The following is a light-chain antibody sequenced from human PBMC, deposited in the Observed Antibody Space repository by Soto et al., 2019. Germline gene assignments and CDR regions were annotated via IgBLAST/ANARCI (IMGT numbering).Light chain of an antibody. CDR2: GAS. CDR3: QQYGSSGT. Sequence: EIVMTHSPGTLSLSPCETATLSFSASQSVSSNYVAWFHQKPGQAPRLLIYGASSRATGVPDRFSASGSGTDFTLTISRLEPEDFAVYYCQQYGSSGTFGQGTKVDI. J-gene: IGKJ1*01. V-gene: IGKV3-20*01. CDR1: QSVSSNY.